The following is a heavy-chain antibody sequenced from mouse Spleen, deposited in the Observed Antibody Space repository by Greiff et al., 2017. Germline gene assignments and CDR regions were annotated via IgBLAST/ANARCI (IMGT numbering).Heavy chain of an antibody. Sequence: EVQLQQSGPELVKPGASVKISCKASGYSFTGYYMNWVKQSPEKSLEWIGEINPSTGGTTYNQKFKAKATLTVDKSSSTAYMQLKSLTSEDSAVYYCARNGGYGGFYAMDYWGQGTSVTVSS. J-gene: IGHJ4*01. V-gene: IGHV1-42*01. CDR2: INPSTGGT. CDR1: GYSFTGYY. D-gene: IGHD2-2*01. CDR3: ARNGGYGGFYAMDY.